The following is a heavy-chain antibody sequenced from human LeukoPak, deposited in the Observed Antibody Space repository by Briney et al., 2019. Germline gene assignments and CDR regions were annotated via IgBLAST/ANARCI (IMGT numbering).Heavy chain of an antibody. CDR2: IYYSGST. CDR3: ARTGIAAADSY. J-gene: IGHJ4*02. D-gene: IGHD6-13*01. CDR1: GGSISSSSYY. Sequence: IPSETLSLTCTVSGGSISSSSYYWGWIRQPPGKGLEWIGSIYYSGSTYYNPSLKSRVTISVDTSKNQFSLKLSSVTAADTAVYYCARTGIAAADSYWGQGTLVTVSS. V-gene: IGHV4-39*07.